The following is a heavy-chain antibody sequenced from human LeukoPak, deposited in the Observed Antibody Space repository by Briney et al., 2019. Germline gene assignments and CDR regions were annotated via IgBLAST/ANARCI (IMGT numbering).Heavy chain of an antibody. Sequence: PSETLSLTCTVSGGSISSYYWSWIRQPPGKGLGWIGYIYYSGSTNYNPSLKSRVTISVDTSKNQFSLKLSSVTAADTAVYYCARTGGTSHRNYYYYGMDVWGQGTTVTVSS. CDR3: ARTGGTSHRNYYYYGMDV. D-gene: IGHD2-2*01. CDR2: IYYSGST. V-gene: IGHV4-59*01. CDR1: GGSISSYY. J-gene: IGHJ6*02.